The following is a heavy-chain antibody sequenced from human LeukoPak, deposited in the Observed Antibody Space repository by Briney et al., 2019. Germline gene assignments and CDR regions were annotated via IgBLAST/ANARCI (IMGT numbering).Heavy chain of an antibody. V-gene: IGHV1-69*04. CDR1: GGTFSDHA. D-gene: IGHD6-19*01. J-gene: IGHJ4*02. CDR3: ARHHYSSGWPTIDY. CDR2: IIPLLGVR. Sequence: SVKVSCKASGGTFSDHAVSWVRQAPGQGLEWMGRIIPLLGVRSYAQKFQDRVTVSADKSTSTAYMELSSLRSEDSALYYCARHHYSSGWPTIDYWGQGTLVAVSS.